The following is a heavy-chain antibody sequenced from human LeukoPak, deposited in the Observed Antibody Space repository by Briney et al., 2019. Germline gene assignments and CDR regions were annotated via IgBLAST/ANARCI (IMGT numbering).Heavy chain of an antibody. CDR3: ARTGYYDSSGYGYYYYYYMDV. V-gene: IGHV4-59*11. Sequence: PSETLSLTCTVSGGSISSHYWSWIRQPPGKGLEWIGYIYYSGSTNYNPPLKSRVTISVDTSKNQFSLKLSSVTAADTAVYYCARTGYYDSSGYGYYYYYYMDVWGKGTTVTVSS. D-gene: IGHD3-22*01. CDR2: IYYSGST. CDR1: GGSISSHY. J-gene: IGHJ6*03.